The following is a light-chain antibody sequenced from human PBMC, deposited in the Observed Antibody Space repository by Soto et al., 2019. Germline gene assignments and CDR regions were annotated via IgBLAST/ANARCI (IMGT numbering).Light chain of an antibody. V-gene: IGLV2-8*01. CDR2: EVS. Sequence: QSALTQPPSASGSPGQSVTISCTGTSSDVGGYNYVSWYQQHPGKAPKVMMYEVSKRSSGVPDRFSGSKSGNTASLTVSGLQAEDEADYYCSSYGGTNSLKVFGGGTKLTVL. CDR1: SSDVGGYNY. J-gene: IGLJ2*01. CDR3: SSYGGTNSLKV.